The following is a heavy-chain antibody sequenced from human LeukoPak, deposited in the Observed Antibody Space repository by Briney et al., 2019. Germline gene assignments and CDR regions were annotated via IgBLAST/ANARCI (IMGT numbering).Heavy chain of an antibody. D-gene: IGHD3-22*01. J-gene: IGHJ5*02. CDR1: GFTFSSYE. Sequence: GGSLRLSCAASGFTFSSYEMNWVRQAPGKGLEWVSYISSSGSTIYYADSVKGRFTISRDNAKNSLYLQMNSLRAEDTAVYYCARQSTMIVVAYNWFDPWGQGTLVTVSS. CDR2: ISSSGSTI. V-gene: IGHV3-48*03. CDR3: ARQSTMIVVAYNWFDP.